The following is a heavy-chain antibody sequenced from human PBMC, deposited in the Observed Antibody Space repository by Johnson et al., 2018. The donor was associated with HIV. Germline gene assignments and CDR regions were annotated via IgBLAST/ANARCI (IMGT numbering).Heavy chain of an antibody. J-gene: IGHJ3*02. V-gene: IGHV3-53*01. CDR1: GFTVSSNY. Sequence: VQLVESGGGLVQPGGSLRLSCAASGFTVSSNYMSWVRQAPGKGLEWVSVIYSGGSTYNADSVKGRFTISRDNSKNTLNLQMNSLRAEDTALYHCARPMESGYSSSWYAAFDIWGQGTMVTVSS. D-gene: IGHD6-13*01. CDR3: ARPMESGYSSSWYAAFDI. CDR2: IYSGGST.